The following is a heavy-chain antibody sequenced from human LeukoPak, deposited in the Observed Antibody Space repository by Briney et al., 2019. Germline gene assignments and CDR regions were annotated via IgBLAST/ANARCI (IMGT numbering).Heavy chain of an antibody. Sequence: SETLSLTCTVSGGSISSYYWSWIRQPPGKGLEWIGYIYYSGSTNYNPSLKSRVTISVDTSKNQFSLKLNSVTAADTAVYYYARVGGTNFYYYGLDVWGQGTTVTVSS. CDR3: ARVGGTNFYYYGLDV. J-gene: IGHJ6*02. CDR1: GGSISSYY. D-gene: IGHD3-3*01. V-gene: IGHV4-59*01. CDR2: IYYSGST.